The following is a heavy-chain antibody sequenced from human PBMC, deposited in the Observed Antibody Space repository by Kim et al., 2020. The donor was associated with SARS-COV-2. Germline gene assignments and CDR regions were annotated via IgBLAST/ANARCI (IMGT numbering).Heavy chain of an antibody. Sequence: ALSVKSRITVNADTSKNQFSLQLDSVTPEDTAVYYCARGSALSAAGVFDYWGQGTLVTVSS. V-gene: IGHV6-1*01. D-gene: IGHD6-13*01. J-gene: IGHJ4*02. CDR3: ARGSALSAAGVFDY.